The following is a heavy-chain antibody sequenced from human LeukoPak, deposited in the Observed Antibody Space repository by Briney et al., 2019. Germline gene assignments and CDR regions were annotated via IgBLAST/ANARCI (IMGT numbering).Heavy chain of an antibody. CDR1: GFTFNNYA. CDR3: AKAPAAATKYYYGMDV. J-gene: IGHJ6*02. Sequence: GGSLRLSCAASGFTFNNYAMSWVRQAPGKGLEWVSAISGSGGATYYADSVKGRFTISRDNSKNTLFLHMNSLRVEDTAVYYCAKAPAAATKYYYGMDVWGQGTTATVSS. V-gene: IGHV3-23*01. CDR2: ISGSGGAT. D-gene: IGHD6-13*01.